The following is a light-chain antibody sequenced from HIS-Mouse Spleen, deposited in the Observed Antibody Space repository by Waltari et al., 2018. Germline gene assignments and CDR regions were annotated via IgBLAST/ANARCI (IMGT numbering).Light chain of an antibody. CDR2: DLR. J-gene: IGLJ2*01. V-gene: IGLV2-14*03. CDR1: SSDVAGYHS. CDR3: SSYTSSSTLGV. Sequence: QSALTQPASVSGSPGQSITISCTGTSSDVAGYHSVSWSQQHPGKAPQLMISDLRNWPPGVFNPFSGSKAGKPASLTLSGLQAEDEADYYCSSYTSSSTLGVFGGGTKLTVL.